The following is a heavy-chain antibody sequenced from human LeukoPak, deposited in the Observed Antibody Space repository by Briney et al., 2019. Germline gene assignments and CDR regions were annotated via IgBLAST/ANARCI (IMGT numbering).Heavy chain of an antibody. Sequence: SETLSLTCTVSGGSISSYYWSWIRQPAGKGLEWIGRIYTSGSTNYNPSLESRVTMSVDTSKNQFSLKLSSVTAADTAVYYCARDKAAGPGYWYFDLWGRGTLVTVSS. CDR1: GGSISSYY. CDR2: IYTSGST. V-gene: IGHV4-4*07. CDR3: ARDKAAGPGYWYFDL. D-gene: IGHD6-13*01. J-gene: IGHJ2*01.